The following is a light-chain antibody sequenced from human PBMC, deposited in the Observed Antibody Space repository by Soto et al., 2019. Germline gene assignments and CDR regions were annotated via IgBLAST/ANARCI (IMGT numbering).Light chain of an antibody. Sequence: DIQLTQSPSFLSASVGDRVTITCRASQGISSYLAWYQQKPGKAPKLLIYAASTLQSGVPSRFSGSRSGTEFTLTISSLQPEDFATYYCQQLNSYPITVGQGTRLEIK. V-gene: IGKV1-9*01. CDR2: AAS. J-gene: IGKJ5*01. CDR3: QQLNSYPIT. CDR1: QGISSY.